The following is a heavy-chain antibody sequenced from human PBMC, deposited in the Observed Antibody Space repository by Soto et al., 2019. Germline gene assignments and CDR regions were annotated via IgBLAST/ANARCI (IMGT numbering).Heavy chain of an antibody. CDR2: ISGSGGST. CDR1: GFTFSSYA. V-gene: IGHV3-23*01. CDR3: AKDIVARMNGGDFDY. D-gene: IGHD5-12*01. J-gene: IGHJ4*02. Sequence: EVQLLESGGGLVQPGGSLRLSCAASGFTFSSYAMSWVRQAPGKGLEWVSAISGSGGSTYYADAVKGRFTISRDNSKNTLYLQMNSLRAEDTAVYYCAKDIVARMNGGDFDYWGQGTLVTVSS.